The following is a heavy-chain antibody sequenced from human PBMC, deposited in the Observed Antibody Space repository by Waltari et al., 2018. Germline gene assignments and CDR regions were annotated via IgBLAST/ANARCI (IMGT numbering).Heavy chain of an antibody. Sequence: QVQLQESGPGLVKPSATLSLTCAVSGYSISSGYYWGWLRQPPGKGLEWIGSIYHSGSTYYNPSLKSRVTISVDTSKNQFSLKLSSVTAADTAVYYCARGKAIPDVWGQGTTVTVSS. J-gene: IGHJ6*02. V-gene: IGHV4-38-2*01. CDR1: GYSISSGYY. CDR2: IYHSGST. CDR3: ARGKAIPDV.